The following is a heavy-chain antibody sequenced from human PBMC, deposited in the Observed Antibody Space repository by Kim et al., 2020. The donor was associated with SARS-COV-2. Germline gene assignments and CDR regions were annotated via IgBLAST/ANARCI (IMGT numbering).Heavy chain of an antibody. CDR2: IYYSGST. CDR1: GGSISSYY. V-gene: IGHV4-59*01. J-gene: IGHJ4*03. D-gene: IGHD2-21*02. CDR3: ARAVAGSYCGGDCYPDY. Sequence: SETLSLTCTVSGGSISSYYWSWIRQPPGKGLEWIGYIYYSGSTNYNPSLKSRVTISVDTSKNQFSLKLSSVTAADTAVYYCARAVAGSYCGGDCYPDY.